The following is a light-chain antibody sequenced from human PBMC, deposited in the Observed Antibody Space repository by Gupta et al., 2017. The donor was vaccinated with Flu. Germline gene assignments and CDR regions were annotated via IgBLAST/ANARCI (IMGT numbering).Light chain of an antibody. J-gene: IGKJ4*01. CDR3: QQYANSPALT. CDR2: GAS. CDR1: QSVSSGY. Sequence: EIVLTQSPGTLSLSPGERAALSCRASQSVSSGYLAWYQQKPGQAPRLLIYGASSRATGIPDRFSGSGYGTDFTLTISRREPEDFAVYYCQQYANSPALTFGGGTKVEIK. V-gene: IGKV3-20*01.